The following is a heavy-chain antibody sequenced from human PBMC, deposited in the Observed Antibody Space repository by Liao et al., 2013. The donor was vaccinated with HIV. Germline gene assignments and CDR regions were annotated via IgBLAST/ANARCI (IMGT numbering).Heavy chain of an antibody. J-gene: IGHJ4*02. CDR2: IYTSGST. Sequence: QVQLQESGPGLVKPSQTLSLTCTVSGGSISSGSYYWSWIRQPAGKGLEWIGRIYTSGSTNYNPSLKSRVTISVDTSKNQFSLKLSSVTAADTAVYYCAREILLWFGELKGEWPLFDYWGQGTLVTVSS. V-gene: IGHV4-61*02. D-gene: IGHD3-10*01. CDR3: AREILLWFGELKGEWPLFDY. CDR1: GGSISSGSYY.